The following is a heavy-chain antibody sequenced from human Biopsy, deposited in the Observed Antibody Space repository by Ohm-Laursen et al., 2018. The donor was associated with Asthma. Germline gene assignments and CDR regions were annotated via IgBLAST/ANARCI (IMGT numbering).Heavy chain of an antibody. J-gene: IGHJ6*02. D-gene: IGHD3-3*01. CDR2: ISPIFGSI. CDR1: GGIIINYA. V-gene: IGHV1-69*13. Sequence: GASVTVSCKSSGGIIINYAINWVRQAPGQGLEWMGGISPIFGSIKYAQKFQDRVTISADVFRNTFHLELSSLRSEDTAVLYCAKARCYYFYCDMEVWGQGTTVTVSS. CDR3: AKARCYYFYCDMEV.